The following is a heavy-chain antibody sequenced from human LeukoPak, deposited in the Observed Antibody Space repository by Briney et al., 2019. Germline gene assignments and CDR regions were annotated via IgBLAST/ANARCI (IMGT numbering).Heavy chain of an antibody. Sequence: GRSLRLSRAASVFGVSNNYLSCVRQPPGKGLEWVSVIHSGGRTKYADSVRDRFTISRDTAKNTVYLQMNSLRVDDTAAYYCARPGSASGYWVHWGQGTLVTVSS. V-gene: IGHV3-66*01. CDR1: VFGVSNNY. CDR3: ARPGSASGYWVH. J-gene: IGHJ4*02. CDR2: IHSGGRT. D-gene: IGHD3-3*01.